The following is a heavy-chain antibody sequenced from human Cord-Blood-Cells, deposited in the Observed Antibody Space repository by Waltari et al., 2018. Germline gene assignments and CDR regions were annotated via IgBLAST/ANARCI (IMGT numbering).Heavy chain of an antibody. CDR1: GASFSGYY. J-gene: IGHJ5*02. CDR2: SNHSGST. Sequence: QVQLQQWGAGLLKPSETLSLTCAVYGASFSGYYWSWIRHPPGKGLEWIGESNHSGSTNYNPSLKSRVTISVDTSKNQFSLKLSSVTAADTAVYYCAREGSMVRGVITWFDPWGQGTLVTVSS. V-gene: IGHV4-34*01. D-gene: IGHD3-10*01. CDR3: AREGSMVRGVITWFDP.